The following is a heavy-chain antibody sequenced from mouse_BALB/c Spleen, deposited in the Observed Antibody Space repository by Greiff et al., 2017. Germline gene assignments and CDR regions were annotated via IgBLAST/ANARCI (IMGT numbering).Heavy chain of an antibody. V-gene: IGHV2-9-2*01. CDR2: IWTGGGT. CDR1: GFSLTSYD. D-gene: IGHD2-4*01. J-gene: IGHJ1*01. CDR3: VREGDYALHWYFDV. Sequence: VQLQQSGPGLVAPSQSLSITCTVSGFSLTSYDISWIRQPPGKGLEWLGVIWTGGGTNYNSAFMSRLSISKDNSKSQVFLKMNSLQTDDTAIYYCVREGDYALHWYFDVWGAGTTVTVSS.